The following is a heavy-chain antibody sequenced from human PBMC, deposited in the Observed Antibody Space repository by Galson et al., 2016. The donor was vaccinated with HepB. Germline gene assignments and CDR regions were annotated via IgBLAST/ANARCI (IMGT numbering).Heavy chain of an antibody. V-gene: IGHV4-4*02. CDR3: VRSADFWRLGY. CDR1: GGSISSSER. J-gene: IGHJ4*01. D-gene: IGHD3-3*01. Sequence: ETLSLTCAVSGGSISSSERWSWVRQPPGKGLEWIGEMYQSGSSDYNPSLKSRATISVDKSKNHFSLKVTSVTAADTAVYYCVRSADFWRLGYWGHGTLVTVSS. CDR2: MYQSGSS.